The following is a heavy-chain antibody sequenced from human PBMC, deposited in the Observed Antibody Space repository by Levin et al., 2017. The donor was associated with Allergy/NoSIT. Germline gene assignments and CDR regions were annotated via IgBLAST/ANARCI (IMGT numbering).Heavy chain of an antibody. Sequence: QSGGSLRLSCAASGFSFSTYAMSWVRQAPGKGLEWVSAMSDAGGSAYYAKSVKGRFTISRDNSKNLLYLQLKSVRAEDTAVYYCTKDLENGDYGAKASDLWGQGTMVTVSS. CDR2: MSDAGGSA. D-gene: IGHD4-17*01. V-gene: IGHV3-23*01. CDR1: GFSFSTYA. J-gene: IGHJ3*01. CDR3: TKDLENGDYGAKASDL.